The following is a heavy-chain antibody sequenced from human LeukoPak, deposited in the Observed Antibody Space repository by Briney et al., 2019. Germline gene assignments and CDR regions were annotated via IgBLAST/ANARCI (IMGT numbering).Heavy chain of an antibody. J-gene: IGHJ5*02. V-gene: IGHV4-39*02. CDR3: ARVNIVAGWFDP. Sequence: SETLSLTCTVSGGSISSSSYYWGWIRQPPGKGLEWIGSMYYSGSTYQNPSLKSRVTISVDTSKNHFSLKLSSVTAADTAVYYCARVNIVAGWFDPWGQGTPVTVSS. D-gene: IGHD6-13*01. CDR2: MYYSGST. CDR1: GGSISSSSYY.